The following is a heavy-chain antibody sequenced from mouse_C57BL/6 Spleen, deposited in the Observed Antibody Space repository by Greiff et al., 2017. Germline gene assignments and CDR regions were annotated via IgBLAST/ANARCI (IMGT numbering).Heavy chain of an antibody. J-gene: IGHJ2*01. V-gene: IGHV1-15*01. CDR3: TRGYYYGSSLYYFDY. Sequence: QVQLQQSGAELVRPGASVTLSCKASGYTFTDYEMHWVKQTPVHGLEWIGAIDPETGGTAYNQKFKGKAILTADKSSSTAYMELRSLTSEDSAVYYCTRGYYYGSSLYYFDYWGQGTTLTVSS. D-gene: IGHD1-1*01. CDR2: IDPETGGT. CDR1: GYTFTDYE.